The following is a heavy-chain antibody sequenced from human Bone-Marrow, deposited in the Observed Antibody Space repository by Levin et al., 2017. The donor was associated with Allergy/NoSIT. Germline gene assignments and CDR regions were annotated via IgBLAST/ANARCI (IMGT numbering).Heavy chain of an antibody. V-gene: IGHV3-48*02. CDR3: TRDCPHLSYSSTWHYYSGIDA. Sequence: GGSLRLSCAASGFTFSNSSMNWVRQAPGKGLEWVSYISDSSSSIFYADSVKGRFTISRDNAKNSLFLQMNSLRDEDTAVYYCTRDCPHLSYSSTWHYYSGIDAWGQGTTVTVSS. D-gene: IGHD6-13*01. CDR2: ISDSSSSI. CDR1: GFTFSNSS. J-gene: IGHJ6*02.